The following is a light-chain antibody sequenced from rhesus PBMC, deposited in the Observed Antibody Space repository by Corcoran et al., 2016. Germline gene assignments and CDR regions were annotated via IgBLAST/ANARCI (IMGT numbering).Light chain of an antibody. Sequence: DIVMTQTPLSLPVTPGEPASISCRSSQSLLHSNGFTYLFWYLQKPGQSPQLLIYLGSNRASGVPDRFSGSWSGIDFKLKIIRVEAEDVGVYYCLQDIQLPYSVGQGTKVEIK. CDR2: LGS. CDR3: LQDIQLPYS. J-gene: IGKJ2*01. CDR1: QSLLHSNGFTY. V-gene: IGKV2-78*01.